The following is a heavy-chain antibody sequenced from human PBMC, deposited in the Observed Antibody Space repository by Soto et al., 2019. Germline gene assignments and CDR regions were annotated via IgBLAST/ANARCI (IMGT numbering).Heavy chain of an antibody. D-gene: IGHD7-27*01. CDR3: ARGPNWGYRFDS. Sequence: QVQLVQSGAEVKKPGSSVKVSCEASGGTFSGHAISWVRQAPGQGPEWMGGLIPLFGTTQHAQNFQGRLTIPADTSTSTAYMELTSLRFEDTAIYYCARGPNWGYRFDSWGQGTLVTVSS. J-gene: IGHJ4*02. CDR2: LIPLFGTT. V-gene: IGHV1-69*06. CDR1: GGTFSGHA.